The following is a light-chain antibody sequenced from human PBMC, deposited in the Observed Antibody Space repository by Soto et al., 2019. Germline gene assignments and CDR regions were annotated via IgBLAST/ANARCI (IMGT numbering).Light chain of an antibody. Sequence: QSVLTQPASVSGSPEQSITISCTGTSSDVGSYNLVSWYQQHPGKAPKLMIYEGSKRPSGVSNRFSGSKSGNTASLTISGLQAEDEADYYCCSYAGSLYVFGTGTQVTVL. CDR3: CSYAGSLYV. CDR1: SSDVGSYNL. V-gene: IGLV2-23*01. J-gene: IGLJ1*01. CDR2: EGS.